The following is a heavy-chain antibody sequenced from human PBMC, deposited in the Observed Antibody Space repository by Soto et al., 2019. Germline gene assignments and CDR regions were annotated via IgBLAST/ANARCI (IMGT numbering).Heavy chain of an antibody. J-gene: IGHJ4*02. V-gene: IGHV3-11*06. CDR2: SSPSSSYT. D-gene: IGHD6-13*01. CDR1: GFTFSGYY. CDR3: ARGSGSWYGRVVY. Sequence: PGGSLRLSCAASGFTFSGYYMTWIRQAPGKGLEWVSYSSPSSSYTSYTDSVKGRFTVFRDNANNSLYLQMNSLRAEDTAVYYCARGSGSWYGRVVYWGQGALVTVSS.